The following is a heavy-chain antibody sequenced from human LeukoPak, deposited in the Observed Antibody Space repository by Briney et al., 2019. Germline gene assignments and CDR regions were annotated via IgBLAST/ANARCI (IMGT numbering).Heavy chain of an antibody. CDR1: GINFRTSG. V-gene: IGHV3-30*02. D-gene: IGHD6-13*01. CDR3: AREGGRAAAGRFDY. Sequence: GGSLRLSCAASGINFRTSGMHWVRQAPGKGLEWVTFIQNDGSGKYYAASVRGRFTISRDNSKNTVYLHMNSLRADDTALYYCAREGGRAAAGRFDYWGQGTLVTVSS. J-gene: IGHJ4*02. CDR2: IQNDGSGK.